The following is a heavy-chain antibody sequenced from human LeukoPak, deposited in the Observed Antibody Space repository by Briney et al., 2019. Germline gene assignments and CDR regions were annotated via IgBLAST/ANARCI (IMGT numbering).Heavy chain of an antibody. Sequence: GESLKISFKGSGYSFTSYWIGWVRQMPGKGLEWMGIIYPGDSDTRYSPSFQGQVTISADKSISTAYLQWSSLKAPDTAMCYCARHRAYSSSWYPRYYYYYGMDVWGQGTMVTVSS. J-gene: IGHJ6*02. CDR2: IYPGDSDT. D-gene: IGHD6-13*01. V-gene: IGHV5-51*01. CDR1: GYSFTSYW. CDR3: ARHRAYSSSWYPRYYYYYGMDV.